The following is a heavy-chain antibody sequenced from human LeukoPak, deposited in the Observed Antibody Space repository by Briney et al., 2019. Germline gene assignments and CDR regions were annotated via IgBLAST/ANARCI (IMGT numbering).Heavy chain of an antibody. J-gene: IGHJ4*02. V-gene: IGHV3-21*01. CDR3: AREIGYSYGSVGCSDY. D-gene: IGHD5-18*01. Sequence: GGSLRLSCAASGFTFSSYSMNWVRQAPGEGLEWVSSISSSSSYIYYADSVKGRFTISRDNAKNSLYLQMNSLRAEDTAVYYCAREIGYSYGSVGCSDYWGQGTLVTVSS. CDR2: ISSSSSYI. CDR1: GFTFSSYS.